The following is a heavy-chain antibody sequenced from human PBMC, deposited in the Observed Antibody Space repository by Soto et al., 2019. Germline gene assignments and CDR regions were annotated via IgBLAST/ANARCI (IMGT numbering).Heavy chain of an antibody. CDR2: IYHSGST. CDR3: ATRRYYYYCGMDV. Sequence: QVQLQESGPGLVKPSGTLSLTCAVSGGSISSSNWWSWVRQPPGKGLEWIGEIYHSGSTNYNPSRETRVTRSVDKSKNQFSRKLSSVTAADTAVYYCATRRYYYYCGMDVWGQGTTVTVSS. V-gene: IGHV4-4*02. J-gene: IGHJ6*02. CDR1: GGSISSSNW.